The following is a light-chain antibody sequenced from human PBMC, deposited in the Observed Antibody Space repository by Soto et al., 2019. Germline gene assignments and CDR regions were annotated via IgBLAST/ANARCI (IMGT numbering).Light chain of an antibody. CDR2: GAS. CDR3: QQYNNWPPAYT. V-gene: IGKV3-15*01. Sequence: EIVMTQSPVTLSVSPGERATLSCRASQSVSRNLAWYQQKPGQAPRLLIYGASTRATGIPARFSGSGSGTEFTLTISSLQSEDFAVYYCQQYNNWPPAYTFGQGTKLEIK. J-gene: IGKJ2*01. CDR1: QSVSRN.